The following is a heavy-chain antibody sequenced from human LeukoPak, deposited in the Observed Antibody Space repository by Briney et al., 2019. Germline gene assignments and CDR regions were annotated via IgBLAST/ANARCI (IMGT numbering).Heavy chain of an antibody. V-gene: IGHV3-74*01. D-gene: IGHD2-8*02. CDR2: ISPEGSGT. Sequence: GGSLRLSCVVSGFSLSDDWMHWVRQVPGKGLVWVSRISPEGSGTTYGDSVKGRFTISRDSAKNTLYLQMNSLRAEDAAVYYCTRVLAGRSGLMDVWGRGTTVTVSS. CDR1: GFSLSDDW. CDR3: TRVLAGRSGLMDV. J-gene: IGHJ6*02.